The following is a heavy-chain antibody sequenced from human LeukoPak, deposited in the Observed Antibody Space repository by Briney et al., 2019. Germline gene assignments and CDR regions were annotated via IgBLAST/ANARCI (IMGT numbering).Heavy chain of an antibody. J-gene: IGHJ5*02. CDR2: IYYSGST. CDR1: GGSISSFY. Sequence: SETLSLTCTVSGGSISSFYWSWIRQPPGKGLEWIGSIYYSGSTYYNPSLKSRVTISVDTSKNQFSLKLSSVTAADTAVYYCARRFRTGAARPSNWFDPWGQGTLVTVSS. CDR3: ARRFRTGAARPSNWFDP. V-gene: IGHV4-59*05. D-gene: IGHD6-6*01.